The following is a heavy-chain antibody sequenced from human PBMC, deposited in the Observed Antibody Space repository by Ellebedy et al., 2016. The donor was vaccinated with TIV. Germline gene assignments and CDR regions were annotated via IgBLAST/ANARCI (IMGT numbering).Heavy chain of an antibody. Sequence: GESLTISXAASGFTSSGYGMSWVRQAPGKGLEWVSGISGSGGSTYYADSVKGRFTISRDNSKNTLYLQMNSLRAEDTAVYYCAKDGAVRGVHDAFDIWGQGTMVTVSS. V-gene: IGHV3-23*01. CDR3: AKDGAVRGVHDAFDI. CDR2: ISGSGGST. CDR1: GFTSSGYG. J-gene: IGHJ3*02. D-gene: IGHD3-10*01.